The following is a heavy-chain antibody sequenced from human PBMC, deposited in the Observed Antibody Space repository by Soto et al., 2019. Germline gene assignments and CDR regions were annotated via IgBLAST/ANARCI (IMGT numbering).Heavy chain of an antibody. Sequence: QVKLVQSGAELKKPGASWKVSCKASGYTFTSYGISWARQAPGQGLEWMGWISAYNGNTNYAQKLQGRVTMTTDTSASTAYMELRSLRSDDTAVYYCARDFHCSGGSCYSIYFDYWGQGTLVTVSS. J-gene: IGHJ4*02. CDR1: GYTFTSYG. V-gene: IGHV1-18*01. D-gene: IGHD2-15*01. CDR2: ISAYNGNT. CDR3: ARDFHCSGGSCYSIYFDY.